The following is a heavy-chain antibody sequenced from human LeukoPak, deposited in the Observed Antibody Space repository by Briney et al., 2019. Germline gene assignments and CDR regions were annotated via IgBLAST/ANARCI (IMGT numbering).Heavy chain of an antibody. Sequence: PGGSLRLSCAASGFTFSDYWMSWVRQAPGKGLEWVSYISSSGSTIYYADSVRGRFTISRDNAKNSLYLQMNSLRAGDTAVYYCAGNRYDILTGYYPDYWGQGTLVTVSS. D-gene: IGHD3-9*01. CDR2: ISSSGSTI. J-gene: IGHJ4*02. V-gene: IGHV3-11*04. CDR1: GFTFSDYW. CDR3: AGNRYDILTGYYPDY.